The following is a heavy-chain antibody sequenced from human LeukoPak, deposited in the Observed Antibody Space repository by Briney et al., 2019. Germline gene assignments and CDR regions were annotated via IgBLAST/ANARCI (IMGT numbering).Heavy chain of an antibody. CDR1: GFTFSSYW. CDR2: IKQDGSEK. J-gene: IGHJ4*02. Sequence: GRSLRLSCAASGFTFSSYWMTWVRQAPGKGLEWVANIKQDGSEKFFADSVKGRFTISRDNARNSVYLQMNSLRVEDTAVYYCAREGGTQDYWGQGTLVTVSS. D-gene: IGHD1-7*01. V-gene: IGHV3-7*01. CDR3: AREGGTQDY.